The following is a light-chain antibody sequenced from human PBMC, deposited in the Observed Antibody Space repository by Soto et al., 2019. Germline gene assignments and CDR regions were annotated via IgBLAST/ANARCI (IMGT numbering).Light chain of an antibody. CDR1: QSVTSSY. J-gene: IGKJ5*01. Sequence: VLMPTHGTLSLYAGEVDLLSFRAIQSVTSSYLAWYPPKPGQAPRLLIYGASNRATGIPARFSGSGSGTEFTLTISSLQSEDFAVYYCQQYNNWPPITDGQGTRLDIK. CDR3: QQYNNWPPIT. CDR2: GAS. V-gene: IGKV3D-15*01.